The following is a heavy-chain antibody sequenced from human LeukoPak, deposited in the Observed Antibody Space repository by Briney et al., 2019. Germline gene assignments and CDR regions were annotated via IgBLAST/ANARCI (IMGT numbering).Heavy chain of an antibody. CDR3: ARGLNDSWTGENY. J-gene: IGHJ4*02. Sequence: SETLSLTCTVSGGSISSANYYWTWIRQPPGKGLEWIGEINHSGSTNYNPSLKSRVTISLDTSKSQFSLKVGYVTAADTAVYYCARGLNDSWTGENYWGQGTLVTVSS. CDR2: INHSGST. CDR1: GGSISSANYY. D-gene: IGHD3-3*01. V-gene: IGHV4-39*07.